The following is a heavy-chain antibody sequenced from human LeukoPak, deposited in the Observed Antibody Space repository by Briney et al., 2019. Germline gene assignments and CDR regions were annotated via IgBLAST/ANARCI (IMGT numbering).Heavy chain of an antibody. Sequence: ASVRVSCKASGYNFNNYGITWVRQASGQGLEWMGWISAYNGNTNYAQKFQDRLTLRTDTSTTTAYMELGSLRSDDTAVYYCARDKTFSGTDTAMIYYYYYYMDVWGKGTTVTASS. CDR2: ISAYNGNT. J-gene: IGHJ6*03. D-gene: IGHD5-18*01. CDR3: ARDKTFSGTDTAMIYYYYYYMDV. CDR1: GYNFNNYG. V-gene: IGHV1-18*01.